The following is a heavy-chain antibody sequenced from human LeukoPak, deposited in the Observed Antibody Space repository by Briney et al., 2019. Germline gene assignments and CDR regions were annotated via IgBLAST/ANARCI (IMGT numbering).Heavy chain of an antibody. V-gene: IGHV3-53*01. CDR2: IYSGGST. CDR3: ARENLSGWFDP. D-gene: IGHD2-15*01. Sequence: GGSLRLSCAASGVTFSNLAMGWVRQAPGKGLEWVSVIYSGGSTYYADSVKGRFTISRDNSKNTLYLQLNSLRAEDTAVYYCARENLSGWFDPWGQGTLVTVSS. J-gene: IGHJ5*02. CDR1: GVTFSNLA.